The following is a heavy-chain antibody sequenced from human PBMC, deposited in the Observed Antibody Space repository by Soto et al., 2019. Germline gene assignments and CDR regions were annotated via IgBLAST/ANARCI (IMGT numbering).Heavy chain of an antibody. J-gene: IGHJ6*02. CDR1: GFIVRSNY. V-gene: IGHV3-53*01. D-gene: IGHD3-10*01. Sequence: EVQLMESGGGLIQPGGSLRLSCAASGFIVRSNYMTWVRQAPGKGLEWVSVIYSSGNIYYPDSVKGRFTTSRDNSQNTFFLQMNSLRAEDTAVYYCARDSGMIRGNYGMDVWGQGTTVIVSS. CDR2: IYSSGNI. CDR3: ARDSGMIRGNYGMDV.